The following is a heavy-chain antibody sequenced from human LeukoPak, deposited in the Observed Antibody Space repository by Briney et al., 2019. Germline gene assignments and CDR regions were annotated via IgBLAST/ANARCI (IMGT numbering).Heavy chain of an antibody. CDR3: AKDGGESSGYTFDY. Sequence: PGGSLRLSCAASGFTFSSYSMNWVRQAPGKGLEWVSSISSSSSYIYYADSVKGRFTISRDNAKNSLYLQMNSLRAEDTAVYYCAKDGGESSGYTFDYWGQGTLVTVSS. D-gene: IGHD3-22*01. CDR1: GFTFSSYS. J-gene: IGHJ4*02. CDR2: ISSSSSYI. V-gene: IGHV3-21*01.